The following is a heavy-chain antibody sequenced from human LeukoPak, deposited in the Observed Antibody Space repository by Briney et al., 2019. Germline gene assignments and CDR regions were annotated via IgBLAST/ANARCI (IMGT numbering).Heavy chain of an antibody. CDR3: ARDVSTVVPPGAFDI. V-gene: IGHV4-30-4*01. CDR2: IYYSGST. CDR1: GGSISSGDYH. Sequence: PSETLSLTCTVSGGSISSGDYHWSWIRQPPGKGLEWIGYIYYSGSTYYNPSLKSRVTISVDTSKNQFSLKLSSVTAADTAVYYCARDVSTVVPPGAFDIWGQGTMVTVSS. D-gene: IGHD4-23*01. J-gene: IGHJ3*02.